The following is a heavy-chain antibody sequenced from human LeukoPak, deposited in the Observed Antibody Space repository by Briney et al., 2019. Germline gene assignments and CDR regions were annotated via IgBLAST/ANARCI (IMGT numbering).Heavy chain of an antibody. CDR2: ISSNGDNT. V-gene: IGHV3-64*04. Sequence: TGGSLRLSCSVSGFTFSTYVMHWVRQAPGKGLEYVSAISSNGDNTYYADSVKGRFTISRDNAKNSLYLQMNSLRAEDSALYYCAKGYSSLGSHSSFDYWGQGTLVTVSS. J-gene: IGHJ4*02. CDR3: AKGYSSLGSHSSFDY. D-gene: IGHD1-26*01. CDR1: GFTFSTYV.